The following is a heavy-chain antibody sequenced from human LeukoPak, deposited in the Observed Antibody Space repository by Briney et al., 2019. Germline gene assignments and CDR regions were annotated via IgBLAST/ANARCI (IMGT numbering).Heavy chain of an antibody. CDR1: GFTFCSYW. V-gene: IGHV3-7*01. J-gene: IGHJ4*02. Sequence: PGGALRLSCVDSGFTFCSYWMSWVRQAPGRGREGVANIKQDGREKYYADSVKGRFTISRDNAKNSLYVQMNSLRVEDTAVYFCARGAGVFDYWGQGTLVTVSS. CDR3: ARGAGVFDY. CDR2: IKQDGREK. D-gene: IGHD3-10*01.